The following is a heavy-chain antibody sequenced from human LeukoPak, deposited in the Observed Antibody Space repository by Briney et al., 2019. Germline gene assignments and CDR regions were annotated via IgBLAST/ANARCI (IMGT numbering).Heavy chain of an antibody. CDR1: GFTFSSYG. D-gene: IGHD1-26*01. Sequence: GGSLRLSCAASGFTFSSYGMHWVCQAPGKGLEWVAVISYDGSNKYYADSVKGRFTISRDNSKNTLYLQMNSLRAEDTAVYYCASAAGWESAYWGQGTLVTVSS. CDR3: ASAAGWESAY. CDR2: ISYDGSNK. J-gene: IGHJ4*02. V-gene: IGHV3-30*03.